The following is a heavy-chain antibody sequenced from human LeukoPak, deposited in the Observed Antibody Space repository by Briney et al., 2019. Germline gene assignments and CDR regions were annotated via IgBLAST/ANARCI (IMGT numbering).Heavy chain of an antibody. V-gene: IGHV4-59*12. CDR3: ARGAHFYSGSYPFDY. Sequence: SETLSLTCSVSGVSITSNYWSWIRQPPGKGLEWLGYTHHSGATSYNPSLKSRSTMSLDTSNNQFSLKLSSVTAADTAVYYCARGAHFYSGSYPFDYWGQGTLVTVSS. CDR2: THHSGAT. D-gene: IGHD1-26*01. J-gene: IGHJ4*02. CDR1: GVSITSNY.